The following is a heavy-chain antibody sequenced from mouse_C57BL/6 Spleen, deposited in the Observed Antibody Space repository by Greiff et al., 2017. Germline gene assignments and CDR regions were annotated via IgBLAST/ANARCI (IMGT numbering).Heavy chain of an antibody. D-gene: IGHD4-1*01. Sequence: QVQLQQSGAELMKPGASVKLSCKATGYTFTGYCIAWVKQRPGHGLAWIGEILPGSGSTNYNEKFKGKATFTADTSSNTAYMQLNSLSSEDSAIYFCASSELGRAWFAYWGQGTLVTGSA. CDR3: ASSELGRAWFAY. V-gene: IGHV1-9*01. CDR2: ILPGSGST. J-gene: IGHJ3*01. CDR1: GYTFTGYC.